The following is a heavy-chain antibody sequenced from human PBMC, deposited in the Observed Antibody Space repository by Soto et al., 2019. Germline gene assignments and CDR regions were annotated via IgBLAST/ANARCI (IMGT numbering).Heavy chain of an antibody. V-gene: IGHV3-74*01. CDR2: INSDGSST. J-gene: IGHJ4*02. Sequence: PGGSLILSWAASGFTFSSDWMHWVRQAPGKGLVWVSRINSDGSSTSYADSVKGRFTISRDNAKNTLYLQMNSLRAEDTAVYYCAKVLLAPLEAGAIDYWGQGTLVTVSS. D-gene: IGHD6-19*01. CDR1: GFTFSSDW. CDR3: AKVLLAPLEAGAIDY.